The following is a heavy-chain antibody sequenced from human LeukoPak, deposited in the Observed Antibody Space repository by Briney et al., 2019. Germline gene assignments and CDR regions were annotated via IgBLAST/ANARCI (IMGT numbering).Heavy chain of an antibody. D-gene: IGHD3-10*01. Sequence: GESLKISCKGSGYSFTSYWIGWVRQMPGKGLEWMGIIYPGDSDTRYSPSFQGQVTISADKSISTAYLQWSSLKASDTAMYYCAGRGSRATGPSDAFDIWGQGTMVTVSS. CDR2: IYPGDSDT. V-gene: IGHV5-51*01. J-gene: IGHJ3*02. CDR1: GYSFTSYW. CDR3: AGRGSRATGPSDAFDI.